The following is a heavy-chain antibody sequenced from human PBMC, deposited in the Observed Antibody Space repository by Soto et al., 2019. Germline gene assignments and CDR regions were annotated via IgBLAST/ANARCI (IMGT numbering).Heavy chain of an antibody. CDR3: ARGDTAMDYYYYYGMDV. CDR2: IYPGDSDT. V-gene: IGHV5-51*01. D-gene: IGHD5-18*01. J-gene: IGHJ6*02. Sequence: LGESLKISCKGSGYSFTSYWIGWVRQMPGKGLEWMGIIYPGDSDTRYSPSFQGQVTISADKSISTAYLQWSSLKASDTAMYYCARGDTAMDYYYYYGMDVWGQGTTVTVSS. CDR1: GYSFTSYW.